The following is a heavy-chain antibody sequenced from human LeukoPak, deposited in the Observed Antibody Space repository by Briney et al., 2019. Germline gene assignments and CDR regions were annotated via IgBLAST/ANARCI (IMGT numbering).Heavy chain of an antibody. V-gene: IGHV3-48*02. CDR1: GFTFSGYS. CDR3: ARSGLRFLELLDY. CDR2: ISSSSNKI. J-gene: IGHJ4*02. D-gene: IGHD3-3*01. Sequence: GGSLRLSCAASGFTFSGYSMNWVRQAAGEGLEWVSYISSSSNKIYYADSMKGRFITSRDNAKNSLYLQMNSLRDEDTAVYYCARSGLRFLELLDYWGQGTLVTVSS.